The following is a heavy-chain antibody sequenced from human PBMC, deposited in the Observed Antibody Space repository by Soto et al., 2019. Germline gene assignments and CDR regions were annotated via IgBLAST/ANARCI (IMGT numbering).Heavy chain of an antibody. Sequence: QLRLQESGPGLVKPSETLSLSCSVSGGSISSIGYYWGWIRQPPGKGLEWIGSIYYSGSTYYNPSLKSRVTISVNTSKNQFSLKLSSVTAADTAVYYCARHWAPYYYDSSGYSGGGFDYWGQGILVTASS. CDR2: IYYSGST. J-gene: IGHJ4*02. CDR3: ARHWAPYYYDSSGYSGGGFDY. CDR1: GGSISSIGYY. D-gene: IGHD3-22*01. V-gene: IGHV4-39*01.